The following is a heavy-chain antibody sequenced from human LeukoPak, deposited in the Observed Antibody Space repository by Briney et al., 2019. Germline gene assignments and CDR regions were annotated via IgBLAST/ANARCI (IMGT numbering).Heavy chain of an antibody. D-gene: IGHD1-26*01. CDR2: IKQEGSEK. CDR3: ARGSPWEHGYFDY. V-gene: IGHV3-7*03. CDR1: GFTLSSFW. Sequence: RGSLRLSCAASGFTLSSFWMSWVRQAPGKGLEWVANIKQEGSEKYYVDSVKGRFTISRDNAKKSLYLQMNSLRAEDTAVYYCARGSPWEHGYFDYWAQGTLLSVPS. J-gene: IGHJ4*02.